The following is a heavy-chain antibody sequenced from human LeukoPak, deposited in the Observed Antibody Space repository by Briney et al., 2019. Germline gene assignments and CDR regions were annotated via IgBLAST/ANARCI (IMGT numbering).Heavy chain of an antibody. V-gene: IGHV3-23*01. CDR2: ISSGSDYT. Sequence: GGSLRLSCAAAGFSFSSHGMSWVRQAPWKGPEWVSSISSGSDYTFYADSVKGRFTISRDNSKNTLYLQMNSLRAGDTAIYHCAKIGVIGNWYYDVWGRGTLVTVSS. J-gene: IGHJ2*01. D-gene: IGHD3-10*01. CDR3: AKIGVIGNWYYDV. CDR1: GFSFSSHG.